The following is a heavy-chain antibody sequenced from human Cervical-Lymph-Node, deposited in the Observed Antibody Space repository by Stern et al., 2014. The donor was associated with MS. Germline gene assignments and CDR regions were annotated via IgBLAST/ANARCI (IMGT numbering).Heavy chain of an antibody. CDR2: IYPGDSQT. V-gene: IGHV5-51*01. CDR1: GYNFTTYW. Sequence: VQLVQSGAEVKKPGESLKISCKGSGYNFTTYWIAWVRQMPGRGLEWMGLIYPGDSQTRYSPSFQGHGTMSADTSTSTAYLQWSSLKASDTAIYYCARPSNSGLFLHHWGQGTLVTVSS. CDR3: ARPSNSGLFLHH. D-gene: IGHD6-19*01. J-gene: IGHJ1*01.